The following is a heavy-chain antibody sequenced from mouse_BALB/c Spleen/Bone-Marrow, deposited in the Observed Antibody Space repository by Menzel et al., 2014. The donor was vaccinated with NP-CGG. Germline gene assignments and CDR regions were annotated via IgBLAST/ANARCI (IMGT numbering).Heavy chain of an antibody. V-gene: IGHV1-7*01. J-gene: IGHJ3*01. Sequence: QVQLQQSGAELAKPGASVKMSCKASGYTFTRYWMHWVKQRPGQGLEWIGYINPSTGYTEYNQKFKDKATLTGDKSSSTAYMQLSSLTSEDSAVYYCVCGNYYLAYWGQGTLVTVSA. CDR1: GYTFTRYW. CDR2: INPSTGYT. CDR3: VCGNYYLAY. D-gene: IGHD2-1*01.